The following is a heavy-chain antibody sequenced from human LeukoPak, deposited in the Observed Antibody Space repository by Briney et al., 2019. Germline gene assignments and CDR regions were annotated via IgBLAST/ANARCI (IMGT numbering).Heavy chain of an antibody. CDR3: AGVGATSFCFDY. J-gene: IGHJ4*02. Sequence: SVKVSCKASGGTFSSYAISWVRQAPGQGLEWMGGIIPIFGTANYAQKFQGRVTITADESTSTAYMELSSLRSEDTAVYYCAGVGATSFCFDYWGQGTLVTVSS. CDR1: GGTFSSYA. V-gene: IGHV1-69*13. D-gene: IGHD1-26*01. CDR2: IIPIFGTA.